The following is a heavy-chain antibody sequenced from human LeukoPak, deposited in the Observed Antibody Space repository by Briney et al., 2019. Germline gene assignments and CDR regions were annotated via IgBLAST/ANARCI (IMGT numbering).Heavy chain of an antibody. V-gene: IGHV1-2*06. D-gene: IGHD6-13*01. CDR3: ATSSRTYSSTDY. Sequence: ASVKVSFKASGYTFTVYYMHWVRQAPGQGLEWMGRINPNSGGTNYAQKFQGRVTMTRDTSISTAYMELSRLRSDDTAVYYCATSSRTYSSTDYWGQGTLVTVSS. J-gene: IGHJ4*02. CDR1: GYTFTVYY. CDR2: INPNSGGT.